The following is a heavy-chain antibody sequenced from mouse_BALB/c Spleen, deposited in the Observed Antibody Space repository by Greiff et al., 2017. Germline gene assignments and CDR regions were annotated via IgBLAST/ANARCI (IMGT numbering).Heavy chain of an antibody. Sequence: EVQRVESGTVLARPGASVKMSCKASGYTFTSYWMHWVKQRPGQGLEWIGAIYPGNSDTSYNQKFKGKAKLTAVTSTSTAYMELSSLTNEDSAVYYCTRSHDTRAWFADWGQGTLVTVSA. J-gene: IGHJ3*01. D-gene: IGHD2-12*01. V-gene: IGHV1-5*01. CDR1: GYTFTSYW. CDR3: TRSHDTRAWFAD. CDR2: IYPGNSDT.